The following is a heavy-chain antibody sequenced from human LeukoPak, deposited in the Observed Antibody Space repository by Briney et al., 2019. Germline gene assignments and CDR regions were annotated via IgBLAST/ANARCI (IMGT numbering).Heavy chain of an antibody. CDR1: GFTFSSYW. CDR3: ARVPRRRFLEWLYFDY. V-gene: IGHV3-7*01. CDR2: IKRDGSEK. D-gene: IGHD3-3*01. Sequence: GGSLRLSCAASGFTFSSYWMSWVRQAPGKGLEWVANIKRDGSEKYYVDSVKGRFTISRDNAKNSLYLQMNSLRAEDTAVYYSARVPRRRFLEWLYFDYWGQGTLVTVSS. J-gene: IGHJ4*02.